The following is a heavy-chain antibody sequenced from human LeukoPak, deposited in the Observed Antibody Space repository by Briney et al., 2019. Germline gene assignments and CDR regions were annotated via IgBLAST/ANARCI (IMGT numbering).Heavy chain of an antibody. CDR3: AKAGGSSSWYSELDY. CDR1: GFTFSSYA. CDR2: ISGSGGST. D-gene: IGHD6-13*01. J-gene: IGHJ4*02. V-gene: IGHV3-23*01. Sequence: GGSLRLSCAASGFTFSSYAMSWVRQAPGKGLEWVSAISGSGGSTYYADSVKGRFTISRDNSKNTLYLQMNSLRAEDTAVYYRAKAGGSSSWYSELDYWGQGTLVTVSS.